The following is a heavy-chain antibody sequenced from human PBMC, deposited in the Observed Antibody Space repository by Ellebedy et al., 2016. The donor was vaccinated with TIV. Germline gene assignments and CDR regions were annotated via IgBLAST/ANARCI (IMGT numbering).Heavy chain of an antibody. J-gene: IGHJ6*02. D-gene: IGHD6-13*01. CDR2: IWYDGSNK. CDR3: ARDEMPPPIAAAGDNYYYGMDV. CDR1: GLTFSSYG. Sequence: PGGSLRLSCAASGLTFSSYGMHWVRQAPGKGLEWVAVIWYDGSNKYYANSVKGRFTISRDNSKNPLYLQMNSLGAEDTAVYYCARDEMPPPIAAAGDNYYYGMDVWGQGTTVTVSS. V-gene: IGHV3-33*01.